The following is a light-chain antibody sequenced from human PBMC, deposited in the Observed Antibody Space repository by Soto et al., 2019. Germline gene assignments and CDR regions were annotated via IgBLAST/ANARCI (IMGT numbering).Light chain of an antibody. CDR3: SSYTSRDTRV. CDR1: SSDVGGCNF. J-gene: IGLJ1*01. V-gene: IGLV2-14*01. Sequence: QSALTQPASVSGSPGQSITISCTGTSSDVGGCNFVSWYQQHPDKAPKLMVYEVTKRPSGVSDRFSGSKSGNTASLTISGLQAEDEADYYCSSYTSRDTRVFGTGTKLTVL. CDR2: EVT.